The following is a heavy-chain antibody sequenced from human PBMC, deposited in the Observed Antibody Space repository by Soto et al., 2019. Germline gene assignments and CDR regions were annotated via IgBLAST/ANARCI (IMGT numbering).Heavy chain of an antibody. V-gene: IGHV3-23*01. Sequence: GGSLRLSCAASGFTFSLYAMSWVRQAPGKGLEWVSAISGSGGRSYYADSLKGRFTVSRVNSKNALYLQMNSLRAEDTAVYYCAKEVVVESAGRSHYYYYGLDVWGQGTTVTVSS. CDR3: AKEVVVESAGRSHYYYYGLDV. J-gene: IGHJ6*02. CDR1: GFTFSLYA. CDR2: ISGSGGRS. D-gene: IGHD2-2*01.